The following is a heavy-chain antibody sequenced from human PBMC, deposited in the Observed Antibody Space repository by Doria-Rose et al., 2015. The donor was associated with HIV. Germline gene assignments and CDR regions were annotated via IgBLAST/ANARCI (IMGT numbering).Heavy chain of an antibody. J-gene: IGHJ5*02. Sequence: YCGSFSDHYWSWIRQPPGKGLEWIGEINDTGSANYNPSLKSRVTISVDTSKNQFSLKVSSVTAADTAVYYCARVPDNYITSPFDDWGQG. CDR2: INDTGSA. V-gene: IGHV4-34*01. CDR3: ARVPDNYITSPFDD. CDR1: CGSFSDHY. D-gene: IGHD3-10*01.